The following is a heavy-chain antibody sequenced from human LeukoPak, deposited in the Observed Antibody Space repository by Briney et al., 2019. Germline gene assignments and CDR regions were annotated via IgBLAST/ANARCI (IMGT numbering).Heavy chain of an antibody. CDR1: GYTFTSYG. CDR2: ISAYNGNT. D-gene: IGHD1-7*01. CDR3: ARDPNWNYAGNWFDP. Sequence: ASVKVSCKASGYTFTSYGISWVRQAPGQGLEWMGWISAYNGNTNYAQKLQGRVTMTTDTSTSTAYMELRSLRSDDTAVYCCARDPNWNYAGNWFDPWGQGTLVTVSS. J-gene: IGHJ5*02. V-gene: IGHV1-18*01.